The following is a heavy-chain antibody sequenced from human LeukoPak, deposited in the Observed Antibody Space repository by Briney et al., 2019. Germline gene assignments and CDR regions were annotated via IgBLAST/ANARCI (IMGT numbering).Heavy chain of an antibody. CDR1: GFTFSSYG. V-gene: IGHV3-23*01. J-gene: IGHJ4*02. D-gene: IGHD5-18*01. CDR2: ISPSGDIT. CDR3: AKDRAWLQFWS. Sequence: GGTLRLPCAASGFTFSSYGMSWVRQAPGKGLEWVSGISPSGDITYYADSVKGRFTISRDNSKNTVYLQVNSLRAEDTAVFYCAKDRAWLQFWSWGQGTLVTVSS.